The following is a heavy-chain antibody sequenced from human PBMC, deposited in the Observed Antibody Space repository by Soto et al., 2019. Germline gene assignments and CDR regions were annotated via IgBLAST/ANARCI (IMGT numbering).Heavy chain of an antibody. CDR1: GGSISSYY. CDR2: IYYSGST. J-gene: IGHJ6*02. Sequence: PSETLSLTCTVSGGSISSYYWSWIRQPPGKGLEWIGYIYYSGSTNYNPSLKSRVTISVDTSKNQFSLKLSSVTAADTAVYYCARGPVTLYYYYGMDVWGQGTTVT. D-gene: IGHD4-4*01. V-gene: IGHV4-59*01. CDR3: ARGPVTLYYYYGMDV.